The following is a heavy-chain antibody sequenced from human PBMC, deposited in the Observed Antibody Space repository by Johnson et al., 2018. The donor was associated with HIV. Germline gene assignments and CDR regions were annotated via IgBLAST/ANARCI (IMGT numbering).Heavy chain of an antibody. V-gene: IGHV3-7*01. Sequence: VQLVESGGGLVQPGGSLRLSCAASGFTFSSYWMSWVRQAPGKGLEWVANIKQDGSEKYYVDSVKGRFTISRDNAKNSLYLQMNSLRAEDTAVYYCARVRDGRENAFNIWGQGTMVTVS. CDR3: ARVRDGRENAFNI. D-gene: IGHD1-26*01. J-gene: IGHJ3*02. CDR2: IKQDGSEK. CDR1: GFTFSSYW.